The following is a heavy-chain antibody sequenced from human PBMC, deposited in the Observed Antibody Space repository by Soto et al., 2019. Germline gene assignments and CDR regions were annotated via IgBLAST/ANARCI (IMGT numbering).Heavy chain of an antibody. CDR3: ARTPGIAAAGPYFDY. D-gene: IGHD6-13*01. V-gene: IGHV4-59*01. CDR1: GGTISNYY. J-gene: IGHJ4*02. CDR2: IYYSGST. Sequence: PSVTLRLTSTVSGGTISNYYWSWIRQHTGKGLEWIGYIYYSGSTNYNPSLKSRVTISVDTSKNQFSLKLSSVTAADTAVYYCARTPGIAAAGPYFDYWGQGTLVTVSS.